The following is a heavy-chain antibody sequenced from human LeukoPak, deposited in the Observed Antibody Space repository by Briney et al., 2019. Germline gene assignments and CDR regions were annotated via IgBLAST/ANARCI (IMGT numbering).Heavy chain of an antibody. CDR2: IYYSGST. CDR3: ARGFGEFLYWFDP. CDR1: GGSISSGGYY. Sequence: SETLSLTCTVSGGSISSGGYYWSWIRQHPGKGLEWTGYIYYSGSTYYNPSLKSRVTISVDTSKNQFSLKLSSVTAADTAVYYCARGFGEFLYWFDPWGQGTLVTVSS. J-gene: IGHJ5*02. V-gene: IGHV4-31*03. D-gene: IGHD3-10*01.